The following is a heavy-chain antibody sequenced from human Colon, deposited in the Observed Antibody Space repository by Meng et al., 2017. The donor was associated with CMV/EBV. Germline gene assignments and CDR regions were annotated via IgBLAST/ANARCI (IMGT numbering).Heavy chain of an antibody. CDR2: INGDGSIT. Sequence: GESLKISCAASGFILRNFWMHWVRQAPGKGLEWVSHINGDGSITGYADSVKGRFTISRDNSKNTLYLQMNSLRAEDTAVYYCARYYNAHLGAYYFDYWGQGTLVTVSS. J-gene: IGHJ4*02. CDR1: GFILRNFW. V-gene: IGHV3-74*01. D-gene: IGHD3-10*01. CDR3: ARYYNAHLGAYYFDY.